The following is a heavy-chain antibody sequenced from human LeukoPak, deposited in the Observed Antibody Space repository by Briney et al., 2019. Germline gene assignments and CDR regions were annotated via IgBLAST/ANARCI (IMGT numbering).Heavy chain of an antibody. CDR2: IRYDGSNK. V-gene: IGHV3-30*02. CDR1: GFTFSSYG. D-gene: IGHD2-15*01. J-gene: IGHJ1*01. Sequence: PGGSLRLSCAASGFTFSSYGMHWVRQAPGKGLEWVAFIRYDGSNKYYADSVKGRFTISRDNSKNTLYLQMNSLRAEDTAVYYCAKDGCGGSCYLLEYFQHWGQGTLVTVSS. CDR3: AKDGCGGSCYLLEYFQH.